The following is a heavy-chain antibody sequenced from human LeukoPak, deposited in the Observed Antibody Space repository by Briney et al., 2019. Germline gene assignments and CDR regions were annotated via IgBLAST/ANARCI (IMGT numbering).Heavy chain of an antibody. CDR1: GFLFGSYA. D-gene: IGHD6-19*01. CDR2: ISSSGGTT. V-gene: IGHV3-23*01. J-gene: IGHJ4*02. CDR3: AKSPTGYSSGYDY. Sequence: GGSLRLSCAASGFLFGSYAMSWVRQAPGKGLEWVSGISSSGGTTHYADPVRGRFTISRDNSKNTLYLQMDSLRAEDTAVYYCAKSPTGYSSGYDYWGQGTLVTVSS.